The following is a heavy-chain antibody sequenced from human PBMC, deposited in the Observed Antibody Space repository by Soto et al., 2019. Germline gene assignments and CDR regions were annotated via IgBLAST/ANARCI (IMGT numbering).Heavy chain of an antibody. CDR3: ARDLWGYCGADCSPLDV. D-gene: IGHD2-21*02. CDR2: MYNTGST. V-gene: IGHV4-59*01. CDR1: GGSISSYY. Sequence: SETLSLTCTVSGGSISSYYWSWIRQPPGKGLEWIGYMYNTGSTIYNPSLKSRVTISVDTSKNQFSLKLNSVTAADTAVYYCARDLWGYCGADCSPLDVWGQGTTVT. J-gene: IGHJ6*02.